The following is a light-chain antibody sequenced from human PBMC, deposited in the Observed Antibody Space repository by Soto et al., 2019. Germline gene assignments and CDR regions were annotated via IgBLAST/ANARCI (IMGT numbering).Light chain of an antibody. Sequence: DIHMSQSPSSLSASVRYRFTITCRASQSISSYLNWYQQKPVKAPKLLXYVASSLQSGVPSSFSGSGSGTDFTLTISSLQHEDFANYYCQQSYSTPSITFGQGTRLEIK. CDR2: VAS. CDR3: QQSYSTPSIT. CDR1: QSISSY. V-gene: IGKV1-39*01. J-gene: IGKJ5*01.